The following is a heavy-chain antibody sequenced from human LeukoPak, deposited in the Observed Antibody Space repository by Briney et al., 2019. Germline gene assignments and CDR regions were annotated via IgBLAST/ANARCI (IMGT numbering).Heavy chain of an antibody. CDR3: ARGGSSTLLWFGELLWGWFDP. CDR1: GFTFSSYS. CDR2: IKQDGSEE. J-gene: IGHJ5*02. D-gene: IGHD3-10*01. Sequence: PGGSLRLSCAASGFTFSSYSMSWVRQAPGKGLEWVANIKQDGSEEYYVDSVKGRFTISRDNAKNSLYLQMNSLRAEDTAVYYCARGGSSTLLWFGELLWGWFDPWGQGTLVTVSS. V-gene: IGHV3-7*01.